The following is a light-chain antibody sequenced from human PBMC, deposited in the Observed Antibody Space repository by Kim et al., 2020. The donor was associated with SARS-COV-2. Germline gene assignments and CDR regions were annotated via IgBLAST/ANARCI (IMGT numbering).Light chain of an antibody. Sequence: QSVLTQPPSVSGAPGQRVTISCTGSSSNIGAGYDVQWYQQLPGTAPKLLIYGNSNRPSGVPDRFSGSKSGTSASLAITGLQAEDEADHYCQSYDSSLSGSKVFGGGTKLTVL. J-gene: IGLJ3*02. CDR3: QSYDSSLSGSKV. CDR1: SSNIGAGYD. V-gene: IGLV1-40*01. CDR2: GNS.